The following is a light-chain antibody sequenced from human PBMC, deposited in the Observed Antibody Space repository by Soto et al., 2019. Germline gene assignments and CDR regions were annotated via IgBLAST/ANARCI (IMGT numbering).Light chain of an antibody. CDR3: QQYGSSPLT. V-gene: IGKV3-20*01. CDR1: QSVSSNY. J-gene: IGKJ1*01. Sequence: EIVLTQSPGTLSLSPGERATLSCRASQSVSSNYLAWYQQKPGQAPRLLIHGASSRATGIPDRFSGSGSGKDFTLTISRLETEDFAVSYCQQYGSSPLTFGQGTKVEIK. CDR2: GAS.